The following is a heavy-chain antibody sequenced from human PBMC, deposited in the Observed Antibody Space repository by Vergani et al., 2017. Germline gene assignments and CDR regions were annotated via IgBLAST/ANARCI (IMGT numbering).Heavy chain of an antibody. CDR3: ARDLLYYDSSGYYSGFFDY. V-gene: IGHV3-21*01. CDR1: GFTFSSYS. CDR2: ISSSSSYI. Sequence: EVQLVESGGGLVKPGGSLRLFCAASGFTFSSYSMNWVRQAPGKGLEWVSSISSSSSYIYYADSVKGRFTISRDNAKNSLYLQMNSLRAEDTAVYYCARDLLYYDSSGYYSGFFDYWGQGTLVTVSS. D-gene: IGHD3-22*01. J-gene: IGHJ4*02.